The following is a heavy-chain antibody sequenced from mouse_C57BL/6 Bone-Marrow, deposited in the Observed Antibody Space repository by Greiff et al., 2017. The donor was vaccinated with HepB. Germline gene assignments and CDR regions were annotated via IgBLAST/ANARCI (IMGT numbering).Heavy chain of an antibody. Sequence: EVKLQESGPGLVKPSQSLSLTCSVTGYSITSGYYWNWIRQFPGNKLEWMGYISYDGSNNYNPSLKNRISITRDTSKNQFFLKLNSVTTEDTATYDCARKGCLPYFDVWGTGTTVTVSS. CDR3: ARKGCLPYFDV. D-gene: IGHD6-1*01. J-gene: IGHJ1*03. CDR2: ISYDGSN. CDR1: GYSITSGYY. V-gene: IGHV3-6*01.